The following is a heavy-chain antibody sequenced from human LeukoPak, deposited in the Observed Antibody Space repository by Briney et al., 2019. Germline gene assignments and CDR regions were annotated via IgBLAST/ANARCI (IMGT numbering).Heavy chain of an antibody. V-gene: IGHV1-69*05. D-gene: IGHD3-10*01. CDR2: IIPIFGTA. Sequence: SVKVSCKASGGTFSSYAISWVRQAPGQGLEWMGGIIPIFGTANYAQKFQGRVTMTRDTSTSTVYMELSSLRSEDTAVYYCARDNGVVRGVIHPNDAFDIWGQGTMVTVSS. J-gene: IGHJ3*02. CDR1: GGTFSSYA. CDR3: ARDNGVVRGVIHPNDAFDI.